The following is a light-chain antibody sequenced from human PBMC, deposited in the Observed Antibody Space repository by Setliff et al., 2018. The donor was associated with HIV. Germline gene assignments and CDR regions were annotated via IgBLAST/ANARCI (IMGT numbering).Light chain of an antibody. J-gene: IGLJ1*01. CDR3: SSYTSSSTYV. Sequence: QSVLTQPASVSGSPGQSITISCTGTSSDVGSYNLVSWYQQHPGKAPKVMIYEVTKRPSGVSNRFSGSKSGNAASLTISGLQAEDEADYYCSSYTSSSTYVFGSGTKV. V-gene: IGLV2-14*02. CDR2: EVT. CDR1: SSDVGSYNL.